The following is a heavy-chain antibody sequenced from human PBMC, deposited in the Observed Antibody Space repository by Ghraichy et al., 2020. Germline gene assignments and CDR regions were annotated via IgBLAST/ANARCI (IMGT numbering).Heavy chain of an antibody. CDR3: ARDHSGHYLGYYFDY. CDR2: ISYDGSDK. CDR1: GFTFSTYS. J-gene: IGHJ4*02. D-gene: IGHD2/OR15-2a*01. Sequence: GGSLRLSCAASGFTFSTYSMHWVRQAPGKGLEWVAAISYDGSDKYYADSVKGRFTISRDNSKNTVYLQMNSLSAEDTAMFYCARDHSGHYLGYYFDYWGQGTLVTVSS. V-gene: IGHV3-30-3*01.